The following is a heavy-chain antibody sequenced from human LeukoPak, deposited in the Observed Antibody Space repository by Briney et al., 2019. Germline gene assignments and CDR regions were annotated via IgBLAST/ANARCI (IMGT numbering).Heavy chain of an antibody. CDR1: GFTFSSYW. Sequence: GGSLRLSCAASGFTFSSYWMSWVRQAPGKGLEWVANIKQDGSEKYYVDSVKGRFTISRDNAKNSLYLQMNSLRAEDTAVYYCARDLTYDYGDYVISSAFDIWGQGTMVTVSS. V-gene: IGHV3-7*01. CDR3: ARDLTYDYGDYVISSAFDI. CDR2: IKQDGSEK. D-gene: IGHD4-17*01. J-gene: IGHJ3*02.